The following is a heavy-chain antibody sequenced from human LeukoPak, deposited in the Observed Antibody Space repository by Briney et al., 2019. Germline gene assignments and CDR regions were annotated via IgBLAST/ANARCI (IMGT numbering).Heavy chain of an antibody. J-gene: IGHJ6*02. CDR3: ARAPQYGMDV. V-gene: IGHV1-46*01. CDR2: INPSGGST. Sequence: GASVKVSCKASGYTFTSYYMHWVRQAPGQGLEWMGIINPSGGSTSYAQKFQGRVTMTRNTSISTAYMELSSLRSEDTAVYYCARAPQYGMDVWGQGTTVTVSS. CDR1: GYTFTSYY.